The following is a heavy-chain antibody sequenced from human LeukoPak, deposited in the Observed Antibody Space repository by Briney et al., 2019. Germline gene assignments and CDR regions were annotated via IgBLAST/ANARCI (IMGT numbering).Heavy chain of an antibody. V-gene: IGHV4-34*01. CDR1: GGSFSGFY. D-gene: IGHD3-3*01. CDR3: ARGGVVRNVYYYMDV. Sequence: SETLSLTCAVYGGSFSGFYWSWIRQPPGKGLEWIGEINHSGSTNYNPSLKSRVTISVDTSKNQFSLKLSSVTDADTDVYYCARGGVVRNVYYYMDVWGKGPTVTVSS. J-gene: IGHJ6*03. CDR2: INHSGST.